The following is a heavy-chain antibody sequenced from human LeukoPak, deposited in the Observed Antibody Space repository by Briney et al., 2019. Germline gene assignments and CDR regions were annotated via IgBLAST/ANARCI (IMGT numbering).Heavy chain of an antibody. CDR3: ATGTVTYDY. D-gene: IGHD4-17*01. J-gene: IGHJ4*02. V-gene: IGHV4-34*01. Sequence: SETLSLTCAVYGGSFSGCYWSWVRQPPGKGLEWIGAINHSGSTNYNPSLKSRVTISVDTSKNQFSLKLSSVTAADTAVYYCATGTVTYDYWGQGTLVTVSS. CDR1: GGSFSGCY. CDR2: INHSGST.